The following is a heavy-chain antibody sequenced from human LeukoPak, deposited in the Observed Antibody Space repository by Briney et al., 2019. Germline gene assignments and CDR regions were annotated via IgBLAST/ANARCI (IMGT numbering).Heavy chain of an antibody. CDR2: IYYSGST. D-gene: IGHD2-2*01. J-gene: IGHJ3*02. V-gene: IGHV4-39*01. CDR3: ARHVALHCSSTSCYHRGAFDI. CDR1: GGSISSSSYY. Sequence: SETLSLTCTVSGGSISSSSYYWGWIRQPPGKGLEWIGSIYYSGSTYYNPSLKSRVTISVDTSKNQFSLKLSSVTAADTAVYYCARHVALHCSSTSCYHRGAFDIWGQGTMVTVSS.